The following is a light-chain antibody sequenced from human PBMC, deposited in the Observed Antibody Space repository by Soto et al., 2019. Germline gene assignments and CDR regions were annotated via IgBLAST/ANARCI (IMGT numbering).Light chain of an antibody. Sequence: EIVLTQSPGTLSLSPGERATLSCRASRSLSSSYVVWYHQKPGQAPRLLIYAASRRATGIPDRFSGSGSATEYTLTISRLEPEDFAVYYCQQQGTFGQGNKLEIK. CDR2: AAS. V-gene: IGKV3-20*01. J-gene: IGKJ2*01. CDR3: QQQGT. CDR1: RSLSSSY.